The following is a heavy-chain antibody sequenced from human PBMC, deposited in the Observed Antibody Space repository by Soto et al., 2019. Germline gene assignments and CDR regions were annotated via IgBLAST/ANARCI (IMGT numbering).Heavy chain of an antibody. CDR1: GFTVSNTY. J-gene: IGHJ6*03. CDR2: IYSGGTT. V-gene: IGHV3-66*01. Sequence: GGFLRLSCAASGFTVSNTYMSWVRQAPGKGLEWVSLIYSGGTTYYADSGKGRFTVSRDNSKNTLYLQMNSLRAEDTAVYYCARVPTGWLSFYYMDVWGKGTTVTVSS. CDR3: ARVPTGWLSFYYMDV. D-gene: IGHD5-12*01.